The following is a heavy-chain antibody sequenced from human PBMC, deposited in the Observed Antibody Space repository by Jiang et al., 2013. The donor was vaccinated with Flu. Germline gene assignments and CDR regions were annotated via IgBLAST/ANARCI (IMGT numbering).Heavy chain of an antibody. Sequence: GAEVKKPGASVKVSCKASGYTFSGYYIHWVRQAPGQGFEWMGWMSPNTDDTNYAQKFQGRVTMTRDTSINTAYMELSRLRSDDTAVYYCARVAHRGGYYYGDLDYWGQGTLVTV. CDR1: GYTFSGYY. J-gene: IGHJ4*02. CDR3: ARVAHRGGYYYGDLDY. V-gene: IGHV1-2*02. D-gene: IGHD3-22*01. CDR2: MSPNTDDT.